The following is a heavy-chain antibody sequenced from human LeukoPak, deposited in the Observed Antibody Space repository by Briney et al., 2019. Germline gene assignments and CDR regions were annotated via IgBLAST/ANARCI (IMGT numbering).Heavy chain of an antibody. CDR2: IYYSGNT. CDR1: GGSISSSSFY. V-gene: IGHV4-39*07. D-gene: IGHD3-10*01. CDR3: ARDRHYYYGSGSYCGEFDP. J-gene: IGHJ5*02. Sequence: SENLSLICTVSGGSISSSSFYWGWIRQSRGKGLEWIGSIYYSGNTYYNPSLKSRVTISVDTSENQFSLKLSSVTAADTAVYYCARDRHYYYGSGSYCGEFDPWGQGTLVTVSS.